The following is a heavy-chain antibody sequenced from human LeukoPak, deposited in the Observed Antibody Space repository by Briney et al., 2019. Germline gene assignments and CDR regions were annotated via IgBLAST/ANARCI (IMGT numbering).Heavy chain of an antibody. CDR3: TRDNPFGGH. Sequence: GGSLRLSCAASGFMFNNEWMDWVRQAPGKGLEWVANIKQDGGEKYYVDFVKGRFTISRDNAKNSLHLQMNSLRAEDTAVYYCTRDNPFGGHWGQGTLVTVSS. CDR1: GFMFNNEW. CDR2: IKQDGGEK. V-gene: IGHV3-7*03. J-gene: IGHJ4*02. D-gene: IGHD2-15*01.